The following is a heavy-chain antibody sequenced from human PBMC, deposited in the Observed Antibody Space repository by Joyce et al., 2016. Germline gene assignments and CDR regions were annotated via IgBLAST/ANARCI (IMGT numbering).Heavy chain of an antibody. V-gene: IGHV1-18*01. D-gene: IGHD3-22*01. Sequence: QVQLVQSGSEVKKPGASVEVSCKASGYIFTTYGISWVRQAPGQGLEWMGWISAQHGNTKYAQKFQGRVTMTIDTSTSTAYMELESLRSDDTAVYYCARDIHYYNSSGYYWGAFDIWGQGTMVSVSS. CDR2: ISAQHGNT. CDR1: GYIFTTYG. J-gene: IGHJ3*02. CDR3: ARDIHYYNSSGYYWGAFDI.